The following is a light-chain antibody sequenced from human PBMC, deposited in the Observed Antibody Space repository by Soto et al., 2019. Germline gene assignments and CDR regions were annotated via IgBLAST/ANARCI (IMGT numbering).Light chain of an antibody. V-gene: IGLV3-1*01. CDR2: QDG. Sequence: SYELAQAPSMSVSPGQPASITCSGNKLADKYVCWYQQRPGQSPVLVIYQDGRRPSGIPARFSGSNSGNTATLTIRGTQAMDEAVYFWQAWDISTVVFGGVPTLTVL. J-gene: IGLJ2*01. CDR1: KLADKY. CDR3: QAWDISTVV.